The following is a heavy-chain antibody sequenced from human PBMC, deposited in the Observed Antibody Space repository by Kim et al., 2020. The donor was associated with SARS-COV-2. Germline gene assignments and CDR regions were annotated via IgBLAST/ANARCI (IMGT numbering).Heavy chain of an antibody. Sequence: VKGQFTISRDNAKNSLYLQMNSLRAEDTAVYYCARDGIAVAGYYYYYGMDVWGQGTTVTVSS. V-gene: IGHV3-11*05. CDR3: ARDGIAVAGYYYYYGMDV. D-gene: IGHD6-19*01. J-gene: IGHJ6*02.